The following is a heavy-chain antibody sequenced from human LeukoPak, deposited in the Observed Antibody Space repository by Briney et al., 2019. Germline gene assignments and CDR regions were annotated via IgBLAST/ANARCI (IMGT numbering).Heavy chain of an antibody. CDR1: GGTFSSYA. J-gene: IGHJ6*04. D-gene: IGHD3-9*01. CDR2: IIPIFGTA. V-gene: IGHV1-69*13. Sequence: ASVKVSCKASGGTFSSYAISWVRQAPGQGLEWMGGIIPIFGTANYAQKFQGRVTITADESTRTAYMELSSLRSEETAVYYCARANYDILTGYRPYYYGMDVWGKGTTVTVSS. CDR3: ARANYDILTGYRPYYYGMDV.